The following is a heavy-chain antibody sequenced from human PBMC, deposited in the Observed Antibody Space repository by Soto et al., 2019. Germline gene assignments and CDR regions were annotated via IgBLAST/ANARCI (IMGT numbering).Heavy chain of an antibody. Sequence: TLSLTCAVSGGSISTTGYSWSWIRQPPGRGLEWIGYIYHSGSTYYNPSLRSRVTISVDRSKNQFSLKLTSVTAADTAVYYCASSYYDNLTGYSSFDDWGQGTLVTVSS. CDR2: IYHSGST. D-gene: IGHD3-9*01. J-gene: IGHJ4*02. V-gene: IGHV4-30-2*01. CDR3: ASSYYDNLTGYSSFDD. CDR1: GGSISTTGYS.